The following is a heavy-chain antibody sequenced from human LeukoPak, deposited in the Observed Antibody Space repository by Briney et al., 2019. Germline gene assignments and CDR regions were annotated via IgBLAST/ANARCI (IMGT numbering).Heavy chain of an antibody. CDR2: ISYSGST. J-gene: IGHJ4*02. V-gene: IGHV4-59*01. D-gene: IGHD3-10*01. CDR3: AAHYGSGSPVDY. CDR1: GGSISSYY. Sequence: PSETLSLTCTVSGGSISSYYWSSIRQPPAKGLEWIGYISYSGSTNYNPSLKSRVTISVDTSKNQFSLKLSSVTAADTAVYYCAAHYGSGSPVDYWGQGTLVTVSS.